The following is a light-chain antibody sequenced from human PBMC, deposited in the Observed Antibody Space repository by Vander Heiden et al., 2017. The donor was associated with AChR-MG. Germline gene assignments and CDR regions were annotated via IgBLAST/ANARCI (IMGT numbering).Light chain of an antibody. CDR1: QSVSNN. CDR3: QQYHHWPS. J-gene: IGKJ1*01. CDR2: RAS. Sequence: EIVMTQSPDILSVSPGDRVTLSCRASQSVSNNVAWYQQKPGQDPRLLIYRASTRATDIPPRFSGSGSETEFTLTISSLQSEDFAAYYCQQYHHWPSFGQGTKVEIK. V-gene: IGKV3-15*01.